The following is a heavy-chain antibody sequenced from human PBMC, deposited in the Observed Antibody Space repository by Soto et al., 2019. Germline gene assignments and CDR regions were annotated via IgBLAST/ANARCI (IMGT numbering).Heavy chain of an antibody. D-gene: IGHD7-27*01. Sequence: EVQLLESGGGLVQPGGSLRLSCVASGFTFSSYAMGWVRQAPGRGLEWVSVVSDSATTTYYAGSVKGRFTIARDDSASTLYLHLNSLRAEDTALYYCEKAEGPINWALDSLGQGTLVTVSS. J-gene: IGHJ4*02. CDR2: VSDSATTT. CDR3: EKAEGPINWALDS. V-gene: IGHV3-23*01. CDR1: GFTFSSYA.